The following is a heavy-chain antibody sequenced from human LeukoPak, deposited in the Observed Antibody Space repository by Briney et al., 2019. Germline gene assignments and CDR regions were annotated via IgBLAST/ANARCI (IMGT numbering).Heavy chain of an antibody. CDR1: GGSFSGYY. D-gene: IGHD6-6*01. CDR3: ARGLAARPGYYYYYMDV. Sequence: SETQSLTCAVYGGSFSGYYWSWIRQPPGKGLEWIGEINHSGSTNYNPSLKSRVTISVDTSKNQFSLKLSSVTAADTAVYYCARGLAARPGYYYYYMDVWGKVLTVIVSS. V-gene: IGHV4-34*01. CDR2: INHSGST. J-gene: IGHJ6*03.